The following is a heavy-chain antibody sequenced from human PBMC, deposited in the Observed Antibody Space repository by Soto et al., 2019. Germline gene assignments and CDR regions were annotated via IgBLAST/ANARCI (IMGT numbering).Heavy chain of an antibody. CDR2: IYYSGST. V-gene: IGHV4-31*03. CDR1: GGSISSGGYY. CDR3: ARHTYYYDSSGPVAY. J-gene: IGHJ4*02. D-gene: IGHD3-22*01. Sequence: SETLSLTCTVSGGSISSGGYYWSWIRQHPGKGLEWIGYIYYSGSTYYNPSLKSRVTISVDTSKNQFSLKLSSVTAADTAVYYCARHTYYYDSSGPVAYWGQGTLVTVSS.